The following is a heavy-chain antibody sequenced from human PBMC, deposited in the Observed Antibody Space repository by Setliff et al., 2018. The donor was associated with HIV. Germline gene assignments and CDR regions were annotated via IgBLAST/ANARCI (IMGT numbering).Heavy chain of an antibody. J-gene: IGHJ4*02. V-gene: IGHV1-46*01. CDR1: GYAFTSYY. CDR3: ARDGGYSSPYYFHY. Sequence: PSVKVSCKTSGYAFTSYYMHWVRQAPGQGLEWMGVINPSGGSTNYAQKFQGRVTMTGDTSTSTVYMDLSSLRSEDTAVYYCARDGGYSSPYYFHYWGQGTLVTVSS. CDR2: INPSGGST. D-gene: IGHD5-18*01.